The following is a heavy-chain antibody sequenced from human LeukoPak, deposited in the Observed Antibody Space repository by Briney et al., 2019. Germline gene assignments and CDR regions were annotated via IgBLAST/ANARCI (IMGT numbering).Heavy chain of an antibody. V-gene: IGHV4-38-2*02. CDR2: IYHSGST. J-gene: IGHJ5*02. CDR3: ARHWGYSYGYVIDP. CDR1: GYSISSGYY. D-gene: IGHD5-18*01. Sequence: SETLSLTCTVSGYSISSGYYWGWIRQPPGKGLEWIGGIYHSGSTYYNPSLKSRVTISVDTSKNQFSLKLSSVTAADTAVYYCARHWGYSYGYVIDPWGQGTRVTVSS.